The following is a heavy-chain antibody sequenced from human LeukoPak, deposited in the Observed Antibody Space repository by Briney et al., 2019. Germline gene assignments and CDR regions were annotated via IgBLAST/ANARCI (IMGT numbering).Heavy chain of an antibody. CDR1: GFIVNSYA. Sequence: GGSLRLSCAASGFIVNSYAMSWVRQAPGKGLAWVSLIYSDGVAQYADCVKGRFTISRDNSKNTLYLQMNSLRDEDTAVYFCARDRAEGKTWVELDPWGQGTLVTVSS. CDR2: IYSDGVA. V-gene: IGHV3-66*02. CDR3: ARDRAEGKTWVELDP. J-gene: IGHJ5*02.